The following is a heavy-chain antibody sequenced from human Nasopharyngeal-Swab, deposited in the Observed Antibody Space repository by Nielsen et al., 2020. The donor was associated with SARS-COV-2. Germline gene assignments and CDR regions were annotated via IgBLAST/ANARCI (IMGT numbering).Heavy chain of an antibody. CDR1: GGSISSSNW. CDR2: IYHSGST. J-gene: IGHJ4*02. CDR3: ARRDWNYVFDY. Sequence: SETLSLTCAVSGGSISSSNWWSWVRHPPGKGLEWIVEIYHSGSTNYNPSLKSRVTISVDKSKNQFSLKLSSVTAADTAVYYCARRDWNYVFDYWGQGTLVTVSS. D-gene: IGHD1-7*01. V-gene: IGHV4-4*02.